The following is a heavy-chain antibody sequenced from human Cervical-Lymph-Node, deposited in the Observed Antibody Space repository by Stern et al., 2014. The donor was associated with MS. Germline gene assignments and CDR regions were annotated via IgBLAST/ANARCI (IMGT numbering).Heavy chain of an antibody. Sequence: VQLVESGAEVKKPGASVKVSCKASGYTFTSHGISWVRQAPGQGLEWMGWISAYNGNTNYAQNLQGRVTMTTDTSTSTAYMELRSLRSDDTAVYYCARRRGSVVVTAIWHYFDYWGQGTLVTVSS. J-gene: IGHJ4*02. V-gene: IGHV1-18*01. D-gene: IGHD2-21*02. CDR2: ISAYNGNT. CDR3: ARRRGSVVVTAIWHYFDY. CDR1: GYTFTSHG.